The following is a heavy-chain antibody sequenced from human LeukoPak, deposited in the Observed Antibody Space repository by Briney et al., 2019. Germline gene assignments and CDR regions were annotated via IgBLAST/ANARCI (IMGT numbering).Heavy chain of an antibody. CDR3: ARLSDDSSGYYPAAFDY. D-gene: IGHD3-22*01. J-gene: IGHJ4*02. CDR2: IYYSGST. V-gene: IGHV4-59*08. CDR1: GGSISSYY. Sequence: SETLFLTCTVSGGSISSYYWSWIRQPPGKGLEWIGYIYYSGSTNYNPSLKSRVTISVDTSKNQFSLKLSSVTAADTAVYYCARLSDDSSGYYPAAFDYWGQGTLVTVSS.